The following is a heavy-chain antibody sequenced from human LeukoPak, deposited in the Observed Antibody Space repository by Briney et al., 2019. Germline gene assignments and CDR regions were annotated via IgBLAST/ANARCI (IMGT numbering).Heavy chain of an antibody. V-gene: IGHV3-11*03. J-gene: IGHJ4*02. CDR2: ISSSSTYT. D-gene: IGHD6-13*01. CDR1: GFTFSDYY. Sequence: GGSLRLSCAASGFTFSDYYMSWIRQAPGKGLEWVAHISSSSTYTNYADSVKGRFTISRDDAKKSLYLQMNTLRAEDTAVYYCTRILIRITAPGGDFWGQGTLVTVSS. CDR3: TRILIRITAPGGDF.